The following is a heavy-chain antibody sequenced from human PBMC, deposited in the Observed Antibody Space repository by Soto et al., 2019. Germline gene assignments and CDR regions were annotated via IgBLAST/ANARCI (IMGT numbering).Heavy chain of an antibody. D-gene: IGHD2-15*01. CDR2: ISSSGSTI. V-gene: IGHV3-11*01. Sequence: QVQLVQSGGGVVKPGGSLRLSCAASGFTFSDYYMRWIRQAPGKGLEWVTYISSSGSTIYYADSVKGRFTISRDNAKNSLYLQMNGMRAEDTAIYYCARGEELGAAPDICYYYYGMDVWGQGTTVTVSS. CDR1: GFTFSDYY. J-gene: IGHJ6*02. CDR3: ARGEELGAAPDICYYYYGMDV.